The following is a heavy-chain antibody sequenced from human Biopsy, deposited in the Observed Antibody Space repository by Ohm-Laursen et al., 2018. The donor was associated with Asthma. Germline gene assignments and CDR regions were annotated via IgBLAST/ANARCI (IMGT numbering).Heavy chain of an antibody. Sequence: GSLRLSCSASGFSFSDYYMTWMRQAPGKGLEWVSVISGSGGSTYYADSVKGRFTISRDNSENTLYLQMHTLRAEDTAVYYCAKGYYISSWSRSWFDPWGQGTLVTVSS. CDR3: AKGYYISSWSRSWFDP. V-gene: IGHV3-23*01. J-gene: IGHJ5*02. CDR1: GFSFSDYY. CDR2: ISGSGGST. D-gene: IGHD6-19*01.